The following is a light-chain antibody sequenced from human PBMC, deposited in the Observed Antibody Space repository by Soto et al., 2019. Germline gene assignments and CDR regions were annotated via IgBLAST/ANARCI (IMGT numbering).Light chain of an antibody. Sequence: EIVMTQSPATLAVSPGDTATLSCRASQSLGGNLAWYQQKPGQAPRLLIFRASSRARGVPARFSGSGSGTEFTLTISSLQSEDFAVYYCQQYGGGTWTFGQGTKVDIK. V-gene: IGKV3-15*01. CDR1: QSLGGN. CDR2: RAS. CDR3: QQYGGGTWT. J-gene: IGKJ1*01.